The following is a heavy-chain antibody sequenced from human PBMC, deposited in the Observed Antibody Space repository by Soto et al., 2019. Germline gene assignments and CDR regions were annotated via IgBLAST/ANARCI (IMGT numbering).Heavy chain of an antibody. Sequence: PGGSLRLSCAASGFTFSSYGMHWVRQAPGKGLEWVAVIWYDGSNKYYADSVKGRFTISRDNSKNTLYLQMNSLRAEDTAVYYCARGWESVGEWPYYYYGMDVWGQGTTVTVSS. V-gene: IGHV3-33*01. CDR3: ARGWESVGEWPYYYYGMDV. D-gene: IGHD3-10*01. CDR2: IWYDGSNK. J-gene: IGHJ6*02. CDR1: GFTFSSYG.